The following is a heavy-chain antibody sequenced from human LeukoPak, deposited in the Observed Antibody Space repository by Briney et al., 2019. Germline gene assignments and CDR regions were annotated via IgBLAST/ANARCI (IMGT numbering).Heavy chain of an antibody. Sequence: GGSLRLSCAASGFTFSSYAMSWVRQAPGNGLEWVSAISGSGGSTYYAASVKGRFTISRDNSKNTLYLQMNSLRAEDTAVYYCAKIRRLRFLEWLLSSYFDYWGQGTLVTVSS. V-gene: IGHV3-23*01. D-gene: IGHD3-3*01. CDR1: GFTFSSYA. CDR2: ISGSGGST. J-gene: IGHJ4*02. CDR3: AKIRRLRFLEWLLSSYFDY.